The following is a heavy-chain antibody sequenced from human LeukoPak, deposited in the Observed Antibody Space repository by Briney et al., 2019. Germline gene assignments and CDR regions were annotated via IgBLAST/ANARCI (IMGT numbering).Heavy chain of an antibody. CDR3: ARGPSIAAAGTLDY. V-gene: IGHV4-39*01. J-gene: IGHJ4*02. Sequence: KTSETLSLTCTVSRGSISSSSYYWGWIRQPPGRGLEWIGSVYYSGSPYYSPSLKSRVTISVDTSKNQFSLKLNSVTAADTAVYYSARGPSIAAAGTLDYWGQGTLVTVSS. D-gene: IGHD6-13*01. CDR1: RGSISSSSYY. CDR2: VYYSGSP.